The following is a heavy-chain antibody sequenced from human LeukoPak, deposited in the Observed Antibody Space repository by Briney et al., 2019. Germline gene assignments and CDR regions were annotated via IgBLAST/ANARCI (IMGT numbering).Heavy chain of an antibody. V-gene: IGHV3-9*01. CDR2: ISRNSGSI. J-gene: IGHJ3*02. CDR3: AKDSLVSWFGDPGAFDI. Sequence: GGSLRLSCAASGFTFDDYAMHWARQAPGKGLEWVSGISRNSGSIGYADSVKGRFTISRDNAKNSLYLQMNSLRAEDTALYYCAKDSLVSWFGDPGAFDIWGQGTMVTVSS. D-gene: IGHD3-10*01. CDR1: GFTFDDYA.